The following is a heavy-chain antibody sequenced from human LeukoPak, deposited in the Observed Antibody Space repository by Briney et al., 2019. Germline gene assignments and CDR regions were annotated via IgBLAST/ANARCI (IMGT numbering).Heavy chain of an antibody. CDR2: INPSGGST. D-gene: IGHD3-9*01. J-gene: IGHJ4*02. CDR3: ARDLHPEILTGYYGHFDY. V-gene: IGHV1-46*01. CDR1: GYTFTSYY. Sequence: ASVKVSCKASGYTFTSYYMHWVRQAPGQGLEWMGIINPSGGSTSYAQKFQGRVTITRDMSTSTVYMELSSLRSEDTAVYYCARDLHPEILTGYYGHFDYWGQGTLVTVSS.